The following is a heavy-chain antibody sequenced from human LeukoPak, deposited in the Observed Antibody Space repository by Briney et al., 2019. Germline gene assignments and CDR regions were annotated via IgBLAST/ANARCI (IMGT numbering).Heavy chain of an antibody. D-gene: IGHD5-18*01. V-gene: IGHV3-23*01. J-gene: IGHJ4*02. CDR2: ISGSGGST. CDR1: GFTFSSYW. Sequence: GGSLRLSCAASGFTFSSYWMSWVRQAPGKGLEWVSAISGSGGSTYYADSVKGRFTISRDNSKNTLYLQMNSLRAEDTAVYYCAKVSGYSYGYGDDYWGQGTLVTVSS. CDR3: AKVSGYSYGYGDDY.